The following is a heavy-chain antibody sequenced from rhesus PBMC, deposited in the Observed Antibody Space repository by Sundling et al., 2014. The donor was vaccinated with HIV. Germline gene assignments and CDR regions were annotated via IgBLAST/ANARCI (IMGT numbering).Heavy chain of an antibody. Sequence: QVQLQESGLRLVKPSETLPLTCAVSGASISTNYWSWIRQAPGKGLEWIGYIHGRGTSTNYNPSLKSRVTLSVDTSKNHLSLKLSSVTAADTAVYYCASPWNSWSGFDYWGQGVLVAVSS. V-gene: IGHV4-169*02. CDR1: GASISTNY. J-gene: IGHJ4*01. CDR2: IHGRGTST. CDR3: ASPWNSWSGFDY. D-gene: IGHD6-13*01.